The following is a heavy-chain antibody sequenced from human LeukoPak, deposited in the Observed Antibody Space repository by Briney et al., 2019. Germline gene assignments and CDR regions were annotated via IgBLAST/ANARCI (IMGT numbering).Heavy chain of an antibody. D-gene: IGHD3-22*01. V-gene: IGHV1-3*01. CDR1: GYTFTSYG. CDR2: INGGNGNT. Sequence: ASVKVSCKTSGYTFTSYGMHWVRQAPGQSLEWMGWINGGNGNTKYSEKFQGRVTIIRDTSASTAYMELSSLRSEDTAVNYCARVPLHDDSGHYYPHWGQGTLVTVSS. CDR3: ARVPLHDDSGHYYPH. J-gene: IGHJ1*01.